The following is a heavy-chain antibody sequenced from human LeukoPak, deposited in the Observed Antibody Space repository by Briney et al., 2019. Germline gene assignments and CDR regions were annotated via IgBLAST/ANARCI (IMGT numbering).Heavy chain of an antibody. CDR1: GFTFSDYW. CDR3: ARPAGEGVDLPYYYYGMDV. CDR2: IKRDGSEK. Sequence: PGGSLRLSCAASGFTFSDYWMSWVRQAPGKGLEWVANIKRDGSEKYYLDSVKGRFTISRDNSKNSLYLQVNSLRAGDTAIYYCARPAGEGVDLPYYYYGMDVWGQGTTVTVSS. V-gene: IGHV3-7*01. J-gene: IGHJ6*02. D-gene: IGHD3-10*01.